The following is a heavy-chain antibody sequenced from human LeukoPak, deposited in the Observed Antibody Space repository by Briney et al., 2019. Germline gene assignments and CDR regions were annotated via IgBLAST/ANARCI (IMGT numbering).Heavy chain of an antibody. Sequence: GASVKVSCKASGGTFSSYAISWVRQAPGQGLEWMGGIIPIFGTANYAQKFQGRVTITADKSTSTAYMELSSLRSEDTAVYYCARGGYGVVVTAAWGFDPWGQGTLVTVSS. CDR3: ARGGYGVVVTAAWGFDP. V-gene: IGHV1-69*06. CDR2: IIPIFGTA. J-gene: IGHJ5*02. D-gene: IGHD2-21*02. CDR1: GGTFSSYA.